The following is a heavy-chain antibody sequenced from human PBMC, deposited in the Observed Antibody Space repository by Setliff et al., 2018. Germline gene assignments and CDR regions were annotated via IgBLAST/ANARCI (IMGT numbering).Heavy chain of an antibody. Sequence: PGESLKISCKGSGYSLTSYWIGWVRQVPGKGLEWMGIIYPGDSDTRYSPSFQGQVTISADKSISTAYLQWSSLKASDTAMYYCARVGIKGGYYFDYWGQGTLVTVSS. CDR2: IYPGDSDT. V-gene: IGHV5-51*01. J-gene: IGHJ4*02. CDR3: ARVGIKGGYYFDY. CDR1: GYSLTSYW. D-gene: IGHD7-27*01.